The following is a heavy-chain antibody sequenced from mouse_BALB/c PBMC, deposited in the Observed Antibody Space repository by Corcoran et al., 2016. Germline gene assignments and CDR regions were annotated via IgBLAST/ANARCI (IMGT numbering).Heavy chain of an antibody. V-gene: IGHV1S34*01. CDR1: GYSLTGYY. D-gene: IGHD2-2*01. J-gene: IGHJ1*01. CDR2: ISCYNGAT. Sequence: LVKTGASVKISCKASGYSLTGYYMHWVKQSHGKSLEWIGYISCYNGATSYNQKFKGKATFTVDTSSSTAYMQFNILTSEDSAVYYCARSGYDEWYFDVWGAGTTVTVSS. CDR3: ARSGYDEWYFDV.